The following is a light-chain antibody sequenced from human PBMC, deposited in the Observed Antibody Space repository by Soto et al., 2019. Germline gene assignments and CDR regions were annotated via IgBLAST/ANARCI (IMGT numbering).Light chain of an antibody. CDR1: SSDVGNFRL. J-gene: IGLJ1*01. V-gene: IGLV2-23*02. Sequence: QSVLAQPASVSGSPGQSITISCTGTSSDVGNFRLVSWYQQHPCKVPKLVMFEVSKRPSWVSNRLSGSKSGNTASLSISGLQAEDEADYYCCSYADSNTYVFGSGTKLTVL. CDR3: CSYADSNTYV. CDR2: EVS.